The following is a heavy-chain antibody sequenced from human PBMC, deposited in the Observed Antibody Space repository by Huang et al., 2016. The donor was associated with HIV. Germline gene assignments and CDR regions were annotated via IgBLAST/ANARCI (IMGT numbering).Heavy chain of an antibody. CDR2: ISAYNGNT. CDR3: ARDRGAVAGTSPGY. J-gene: IGHJ4*02. D-gene: IGHD6-19*01. V-gene: IGHV1-18*01. Sequence: QVPLVQSGAEVKKPGASVKVSCKASGYTFTSDGISWVRQAPGQGLEWRGWISAYNGNTHYAQKLQGRVTMTTETSTSTGYMGLRGLRSDDTAVYYCARDRGAVAGTSPGYWGQGTLVTVSS. CDR1: GYTFTSDG.